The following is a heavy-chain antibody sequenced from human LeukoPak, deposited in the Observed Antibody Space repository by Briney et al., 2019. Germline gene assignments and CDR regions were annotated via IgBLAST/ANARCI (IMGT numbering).Heavy chain of an antibody. CDR1: RFTFSSYS. V-gene: IGHV3-21*01. CDR3: ARVGEIGDAFDI. Sequence: GGSLRLSCAASRFTFSSYSMNWVRQAPGKGLEWVSSISSSSSYIYYADSVKGRFTISRDNAKNSLYLQMNSLRAEDTAVYYCARVGEIGDAFDIWGQGTMVTVSS. CDR2: ISSSSSYI. J-gene: IGHJ3*02. D-gene: IGHD3-10*01.